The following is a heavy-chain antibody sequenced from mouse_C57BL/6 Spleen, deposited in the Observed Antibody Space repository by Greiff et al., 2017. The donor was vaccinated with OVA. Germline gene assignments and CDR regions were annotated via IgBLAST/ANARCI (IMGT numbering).Heavy chain of an antibody. CDR3: ARRDYGRWYFDV. D-gene: IGHD1-1*01. Sequence: EVQLVESGGGLVQPGGSLKLSCAASGFTFSDYYMYWVRQTPEKRLEWVAYISNGGGSTYYPDTVKGRFTISRDNAKNTLYLQMSRLKSEDTAMYYCARRDYGRWYFDVWGTGTTVTVSS. CDR2: ISNGGGST. V-gene: IGHV5-12*01. CDR1: GFTFSDYY. J-gene: IGHJ1*03.